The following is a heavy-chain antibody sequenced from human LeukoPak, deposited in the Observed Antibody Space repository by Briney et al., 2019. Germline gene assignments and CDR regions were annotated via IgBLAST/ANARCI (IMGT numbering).Heavy chain of an antibody. CDR3: ARTLRFLEWFDGYYFDY. D-gene: IGHD3-3*01. Sequence: SGGSLRLSCAASGFTVSSNYMSWVRQAPGKGLEWVSVIYSGGSTYYADSVKGRFTISRDNSKNTLYLQMNSLRAEDTAVYYCARTLRFLEWFDGYYFDYWGQGTLVTVSS. CDR2: IYSGGST. CDR1: GFTVSSNY. J-gene: IGHJ4*02. V-gene: IGHV3-53*05.